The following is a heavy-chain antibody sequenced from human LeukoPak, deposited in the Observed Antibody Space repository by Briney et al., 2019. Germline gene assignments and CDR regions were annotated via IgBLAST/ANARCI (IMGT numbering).Heavy chain of an antibody. V-gene: IGHV3-23*01. D-gene: IGHD3-3*01. CDR2: ISGSGGST. CDR3: EKDLLSLEDYSR. Sequence: GGSLRLSCAASGFTFSSYAMSWVRQAPGKGLEWVSAISGSGGSTYYADSVKGRFTISRDNSKNTLYLQMNSLRAEDTAVYYCEKDLLSLEDYSRWGQGTLVTVSS. CDR1: GFTFSSYA. J-gene: IGHJ4*02.